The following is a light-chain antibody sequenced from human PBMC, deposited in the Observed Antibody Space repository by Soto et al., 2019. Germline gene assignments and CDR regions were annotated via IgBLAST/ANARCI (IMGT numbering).Light chain of an antibody. CDR2: GVN. CDR1: SSDVGGYNY. Sequence: QSVLTQPASVSGSPGQSITLSCTGTSSDVGGYNYVSWYQQHPGKAPKLMIYGVNNRPSGVSNRFSGSKSGNTASLTISGLQTEDDADYYCSSYASISTYVFGTGTKVTVL. CDR3: SSYASISTYV. V-gene: IGLV2-14*03. J-gene: IGLJ1*01.